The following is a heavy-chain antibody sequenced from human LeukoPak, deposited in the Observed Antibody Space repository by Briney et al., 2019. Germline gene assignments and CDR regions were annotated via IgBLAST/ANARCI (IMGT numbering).Heavy chain of an antibody. CDR3: ARARVSSSTWYSTYYYYFSMDV. Sequence: SETLSLTGTVSGYSISSGYYWGWIRQPPGKGLEWIGYIGHTCITNYNPSLNSRLTISRDTSKNHFSLELSSATAADTAVYFCARARVSSSTWYSTYYYYFSMDVWGKGTTVTVSS. D-gene: IGHD6-13*01. CDR2: IGHTCIT. J-gene: IGHJ6*03. V-gene: IGHV4-61*03. CDR1: GYSISSGYY.